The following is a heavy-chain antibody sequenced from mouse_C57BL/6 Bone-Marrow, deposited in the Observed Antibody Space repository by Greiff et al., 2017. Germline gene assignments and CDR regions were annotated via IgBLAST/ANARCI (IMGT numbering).Heavy chain of an antibody. Sequence: EVQLQQSGAELVRPGASVKLSCTASGFNFNDYYMHWVKQRPEQGLEWIGRIDPGDGDTEYAAKFQGKATMTADTSTNTAYLQLSSLTSAGTAVYYCTTVVAHWYFDVWGKGTAVTVSS. CDR2: IDPGDGDT. CDR3: TTVVAHWYFDV. CDR1: GFNFNDYY. D-gene: IGHD1-1*01. J-gene: IGHJ1*03. V-gene: IGHV14-1*01.